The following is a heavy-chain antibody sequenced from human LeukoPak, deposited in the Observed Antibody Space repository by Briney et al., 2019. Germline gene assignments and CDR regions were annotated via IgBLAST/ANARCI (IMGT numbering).Heavy chain of an antibody. CDR3: ARGSHPLLFRTMIVERRFDP. V-gene: IGHV4-61*02. J-gene: IGHJ5*02. D-gene: IGHD3-22*01. CDR2: IYTSGST. Sequence: SETLSLTCTVSGGSISSGSYYWSWIRQPAGKGLEWIGRIYTSGSTNYNPSLKSRVTISVDTSKNQFSLKLSSVTAADTAVYYCARGSHPLLFRTMIVERRFDPWGQGTLVTVSS. CDR1: GGSISSGSYY.